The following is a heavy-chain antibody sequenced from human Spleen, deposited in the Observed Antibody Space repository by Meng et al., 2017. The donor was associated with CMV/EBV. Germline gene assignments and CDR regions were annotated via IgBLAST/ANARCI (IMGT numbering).Heavy chain of an antibody. CDR3: GRVRIVGAALDP. Sequence: CAASGFPFTSYTMDWVRQAPGRGLEWVATINSRSSQIFYADSVKGRFTVSRDNAKNSVYLQMNSLSVEDTGVYYCGRVRIVGAALDPWGQGTLVTVSS. D-gene: IGHD1-26*01. J-gene: IGHJ5*02. CDR1: GFPFTSYT. V-gene: IGHV3-21*06. CDR2: INSRSSQI.